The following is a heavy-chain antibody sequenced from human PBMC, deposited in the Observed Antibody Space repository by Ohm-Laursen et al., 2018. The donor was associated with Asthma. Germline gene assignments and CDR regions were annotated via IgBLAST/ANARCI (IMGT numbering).Heavy chain of an antibody. Sequence: TLSLTWTVSGDSISSGHYYWTWIRQHPGKGLEWIGNIHYSGSTIYNPSLESRLTISVDTSKNQFSLNLSSVTAADTALYYCARDGRLRGSFDYWGQGTLVTVSS. D-gene: IGHD3-10*01. V-gene: IGHV4-31*02. J-gene: IGHJ4*02. CDR1: GDSISSGHYY. CDR2: IHYSGST. CDR3: ARDGRLRGSFDY.